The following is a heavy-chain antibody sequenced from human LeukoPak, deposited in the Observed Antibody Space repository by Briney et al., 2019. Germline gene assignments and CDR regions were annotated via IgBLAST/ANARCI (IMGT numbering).Heavy chain of an antibody. CDR3: ARARFGDLRFDY. J-gene: IGHJ4*02. CDR1: GGSISSYY. V-gene: IGHV4-59*01. D-gene: IGHD3-10*01. CDR2: IYYSGST. Sequence: PSETLSLTCTVSGGSISSYYWSWIRQPPVKGLEWIGYIYYSGSTNYNPSHKSRVTISVDTSKNQFSLKLSSVTAADTAVYYCARARFGDLRFDYWAQGTLVTVSS.